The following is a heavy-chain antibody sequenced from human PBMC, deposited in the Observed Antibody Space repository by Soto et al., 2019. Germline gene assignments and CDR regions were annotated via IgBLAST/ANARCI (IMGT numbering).Heavy chain of an antibody. CDR3: TRDLYYFDSSAYYGHNWFDP. V-gene: IGHV1-69*12. D-gene: IGHD3-22*01. J-gene: IGHJ5*02. Sequence: QVQLVQSGAEVKKPGSSVKVSCKASGGTFSTYTMSWVRQAPGQGLEWMGGIIPMFGTTNYAENFQGRVTITADESTSTAYMELSSLRSADTAVYYCTRDLYYFDSSAYYGHNWFDPWGQGTRVTVSS. CDR1: GGTFSTYT. CDR2: IIPMFGTT.